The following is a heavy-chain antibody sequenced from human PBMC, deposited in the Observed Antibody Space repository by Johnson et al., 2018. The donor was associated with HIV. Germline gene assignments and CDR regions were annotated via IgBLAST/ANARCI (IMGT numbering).Heavy chain of an antibody. J-gene: IGHJ3*02. CDR1: GFTVNSNY. Sequence: VQLVESWGGLVQPGGSLRLSCAASGFTVNSNYINWVRQAPGKGLECVSGIYSGGRTYYADSVEGRFTISRDNSKNSLYLQMNSLRAEDTAVYYCARPVVGAFDIWGQGTMVIVSS. CDR2: IYSGGRT. CDR3: ARPVVGAFDI. D-gene: IGHD3-22*01. V-gene: IGHV3-66*01.